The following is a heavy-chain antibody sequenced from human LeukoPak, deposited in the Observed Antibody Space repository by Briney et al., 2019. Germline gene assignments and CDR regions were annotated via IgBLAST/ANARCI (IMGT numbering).Heavy chain of an antibody. J-gene: IGHJ4*02. D-gene: IGHD3-22*01. Sequence: ASVKVSCKASGGTFSSYAISWVRQAPGQGLEWMGRIIPILGIANYAQKFQGRVTITADKSTSTAYMELSSLRSEDTAVYYCARYDSSGSRFDYWGQGTLVTVSS. V-gene: IGHV1-69*04. CDR1: GGTFSSYA. CDR3: ARYDSSGSRFDY. CDR2: IIPILGIA.